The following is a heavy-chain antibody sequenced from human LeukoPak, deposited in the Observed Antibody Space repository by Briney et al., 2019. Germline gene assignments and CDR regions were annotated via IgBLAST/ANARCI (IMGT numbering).Heavy chain of an antibody. CDR3: ARHAGAIGIAARRVTPVDY. V-gene: IGHV5-51*01. J-gene: IGHJ4*02. Sequence: GESLQISCKGSGYSFTSYWIGWVRQLPGKGLEWMGIIYPGDSDTRYSPSFQGQVTISADKSISTAYLQWSSLKASDTAMYYRARHAGAIGIAARRVTPVDYWGQGTLVTVSS. CDR2: IYPGDSDT. D-gene: IGHD6-6*01. CDR1: GYSFTSYW.